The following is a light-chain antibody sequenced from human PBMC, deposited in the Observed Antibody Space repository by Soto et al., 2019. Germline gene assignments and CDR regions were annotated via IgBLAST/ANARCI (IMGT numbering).Light chain of an antibody. Sequence: EIVLTQSPGTLSLSPGERATLSCRASQTVSSNYLAWYQQKPGQAPRLLIYGASSRATGIPDRFSGSGSGTDFTLTISRLEPEDVAVYYCQQYGSSQSFGQGTKVQI. CDR3: QQYGSSQS. CDR1: QTVSSNY. J-gene: IGKJ1*01. V-gene: IGKV3-20*01. CDR2: GAS.